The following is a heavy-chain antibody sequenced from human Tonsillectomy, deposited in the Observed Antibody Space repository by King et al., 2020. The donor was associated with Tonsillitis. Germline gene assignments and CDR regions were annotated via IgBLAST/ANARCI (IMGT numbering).Heavy chain of an antibody. D-gene: IGHD6-13*01. J-gene: IGHJ4*02. CDR2: VSGSGDGT. CDR3: VKGGAGRWYLPGYDY. Sequence: VQLVESGGGLVQPGGSLRLSCAASGFTFSSSAMAWVRQAPGEGLEWVAAVSGSGDGTFYAASVKGRLTIFRDNSKNTLYLQMNSLRDEDTAVYYFVKGGAGRWYLPGYDYWGQGTQVTVSS. V-gene: IGHV3-23*04. CDR1: GFTFSSSA.